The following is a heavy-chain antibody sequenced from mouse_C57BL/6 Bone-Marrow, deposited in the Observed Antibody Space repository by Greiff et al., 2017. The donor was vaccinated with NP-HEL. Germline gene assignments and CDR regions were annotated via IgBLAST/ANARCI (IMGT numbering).Heavy chain of an antibody. V-gene: IGHV1-26*01. J-gene: IGHJ3*01. CDR2: INPNNGGT. CDR3: ARSVYYGYD. D-gene: IGHD2-2*01. Sequence: VQLQQSGPELVKPGASVKISCKASGYTFTDYYMNWVKQSHGKSLEWIGDINPNNGGTSYNQKFKGKATLTVDKSSSTAYMELRSLTSEDSAVYYCARSVYYGYDWGQGTLVTVSA. CDR1: GYTFTDYY.